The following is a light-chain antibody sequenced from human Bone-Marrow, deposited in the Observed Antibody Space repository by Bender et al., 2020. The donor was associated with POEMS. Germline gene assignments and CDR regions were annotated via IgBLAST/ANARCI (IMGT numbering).Light chain of an antibody. J-gene: IGLJ3*02. V-gene: IGLV2-14*01. CDR3: TSYTDSSFWV. CDR2: EVT. Sequence: QSALTQPASVSGSPGQSITISCIGTSSDIGANDFVSWYQQYPGKAPKLMISEVTKRPSGVSNRFSGSKSGNTASLTISGLQAEDEADYYCTSYTDSSFWVFGGGTKVTVL. CDR1: SSDIGANDF.